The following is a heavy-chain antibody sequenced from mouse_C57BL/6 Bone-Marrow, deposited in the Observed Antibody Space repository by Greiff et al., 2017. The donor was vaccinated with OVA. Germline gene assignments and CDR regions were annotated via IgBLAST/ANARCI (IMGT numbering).Heavy chain of an antibody. Sequence: QVQLQQSGAELVRPGASVKLSCKASGYTFTDYYINWVKQRPGQGLEWIARIYPGSGNTYYNEKFKGKATLTAEKSSSTAYMQLSSLTSEDSAVYFGARKGAVYYGSSFWYFDVWGKGTTVTVSS. CDR2: IYPGSGNT. D-gene: IGHD1-1*01. CDR1: GYTFTDYY. CDR3: ARKGAVYYGSSFWYFDV. J-gene: IGHJ1*03. V-gene: IGHV1-76*01.